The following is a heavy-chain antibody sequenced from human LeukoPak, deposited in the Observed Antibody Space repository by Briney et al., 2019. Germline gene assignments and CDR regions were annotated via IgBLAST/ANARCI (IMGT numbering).Heavy chain of an antibody. D-gene: IGHD3-3*01. V-gene: IGHV1-18*01. CDR3: ARDLKRFLEWLLPDYYYYYYMDV. CDR2: ISASNGNT. J-gene: IGHJ6*03. Sequence: ASVKVSCKASGYTFTSYGISWVRQAPGQGLEWMGWISASNGNTNYAQKLQGRVTMTTDTSTSTAYMELRSLRSDDTAVYYCARDLKRFLEWLLPDYYYYYYMDVWGKGTTVTVSS. CDR1: GYTFTSYG.